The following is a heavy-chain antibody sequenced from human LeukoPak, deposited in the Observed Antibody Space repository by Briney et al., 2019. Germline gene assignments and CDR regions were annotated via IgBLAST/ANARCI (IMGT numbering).Heavy chain of an antibody. CDR3: ARSSCGGDCYSVVY. CDR1: GYTFIGYY. CDR2: INPSGGST. J-gene: IGHJ4*02. V-gene: IGHV1-46*01. D-gene: IGHD2-21*02. Sequence: GASVTVSCKASGYTFIGYYIHWVRQAPGQGLEWMGIINPSGGSTSYAQKFQGRVTMTRDTSTSTVYMELSSLRSEDTAVYYCARSSCGGDCYSVVYWGQGTLVTVSS.